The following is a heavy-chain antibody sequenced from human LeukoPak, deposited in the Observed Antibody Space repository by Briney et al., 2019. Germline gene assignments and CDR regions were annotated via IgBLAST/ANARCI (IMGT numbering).Heavy chain of an antibody. D-gene: IGHD2-2*01. Sequence: GGSLRLSCAASGFTFSSYSMNWVRQAPGKGLEWVSYISSSSSTIYYADSVKGRFTISRDNAKNSLYLQMNSLRAEDTAVYYCARDGGYCSSTSCYYYYYYMDVWGKGTTVTVSS. J-gene: IGHJ6*03. CDR2: ISSSSSTI. CDR3: ARDGGYCSSTSCYYYYYYMDV. CDR1: GFTFSSYS. V-gene: IGHV3-48*01.